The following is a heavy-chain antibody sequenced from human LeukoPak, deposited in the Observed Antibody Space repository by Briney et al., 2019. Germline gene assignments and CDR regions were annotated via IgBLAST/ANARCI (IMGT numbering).Heavy chain of an antibody. CDR1: GGSISSYY. CDR2: IYYSGST. J-gene: IGHJ4*02. Sequence: SETLSLTCTVSGGSISSYYWSWIRQPPGKGLEWIGYIYYSGSTNYNPSLKSRVTISVDTSKNQFSLKLSTVTAADTAVYYCARDSAFLAFDYWGQGTLVTVSS. V-gene: IGHV4-59*01. CDR3: ARDSAFLAFDY. D-gene: IGHD2/OR15-2a*01.